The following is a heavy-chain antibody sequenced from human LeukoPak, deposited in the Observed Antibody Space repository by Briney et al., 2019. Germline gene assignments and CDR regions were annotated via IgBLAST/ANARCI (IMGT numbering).Heavy chain of an antibody. CDR1: GFTFSSYA. J-gene: IGHJ4*02. D-gene: IGHD2-2*01. CDR3: AKAPRVASSPDD. V-gene: IGHV3-23*01. CDR2: ISGSGGST. Sequence: PGGSLRLSCAASGFTFSSYAMSWVRQAPGKGLEWVSAISGSGGSTYYADSVKGRFTISRDNSKNTLYLQMNSLRAEDTAVYFCAKAPRVASSPDDWGRGTLVTVSS.